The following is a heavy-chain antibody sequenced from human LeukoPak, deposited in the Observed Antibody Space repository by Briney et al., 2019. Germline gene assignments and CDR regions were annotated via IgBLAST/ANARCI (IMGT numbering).Heavy chain of an antibody. CDR3: ARVRTGSSDY. CDR1: GFTFSDHY. V-gene: IGHV3-72*01. D-gene: IGHD3/OR15-3a*01. CDR2: TRNTANNYTT. Sequence: PGGSLRLSCAASGFTFSDHYMDWVRQAPGKGLEWVGRTRNTANNYTTEYAASVKGRFTISRDDSKNSLFLQMNSLKTEDTAVYYCARVRTGSSDYWGQGTLVTVSS. J-gene: IGHJ4*02.